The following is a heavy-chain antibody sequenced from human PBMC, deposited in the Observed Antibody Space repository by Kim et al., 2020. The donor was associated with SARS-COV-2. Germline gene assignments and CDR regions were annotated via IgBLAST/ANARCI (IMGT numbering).Heavy chain of an antibody. CDR1: GYTFTSYG. V-gene: IGHV1-18*01. D-gene: IGHD2-8*01. CDR2: ISAYNGNT. J-gene: IGHJ4*02. Sequence: ASVKVSCKASGYTFTSYGISWVRQAPGQGLEWMGWISAYNGNTNYAQKLQGRVTMTTDTSTSTAYMELRSLRSDDTAVYYCARGRSRYCTNGVCYPFDYWGQGTLVTVSS. CDR3: ARGRSRYCTNGVCYPFDY.